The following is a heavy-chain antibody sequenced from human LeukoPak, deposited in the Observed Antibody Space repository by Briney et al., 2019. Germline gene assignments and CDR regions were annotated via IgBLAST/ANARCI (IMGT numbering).Heavy chain of an antibody. J-gene: IGHJ4*02. Sequence: ASVKVSCKAAGYTFTSYGISWVRQAPGQGLEWMGWISAYNGNTNYAQKLQGRVTMTEDTSTDTAYMELSSLRSEDTAVYYCATDNVDTAFDYWGQGTLVTVSS. D-gene: IGHD5-18*01. CDR2: ISAYNGNT. V-gene: IGHV1-18*04. CDR3: ATDNVDTAFDY. CDR1: GYTFTSYG.